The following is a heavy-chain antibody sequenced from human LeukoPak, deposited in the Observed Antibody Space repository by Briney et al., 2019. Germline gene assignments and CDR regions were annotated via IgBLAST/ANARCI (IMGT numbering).Heavy chain of an antibody. CDR3: ARDPVVGAWYNWFDP. V-gene: IGHV3-7*01. D-gene: IGHD4/OR15-4a*01. Sequence: PGGSLRLSCAASGFTFSSFWMNWVRQAPGKGLEWAANIKQDGSEKYYVDSVKGRFNISRDNAKDSLYLQMNTLRADDTAVYYCARDPVVGAWYNWFDPWGQGTLVTVSS. CDR2: IKQDGSEK. CDR1: GFTFSSFW. J-gene: IGHJ5*02.